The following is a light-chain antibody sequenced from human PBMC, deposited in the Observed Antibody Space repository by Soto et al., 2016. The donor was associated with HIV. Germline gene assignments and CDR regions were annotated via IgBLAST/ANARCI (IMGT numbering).Light chain of an antibody. J-gene: IGKJ5*01. V-gene: IGKV2-30*02. CDR3: MQGTHWPPIT. CDR1: QSLVHSDGNTY. CDR2: KVS. Sequence: DVVMTQSPLSLPVTLGQPASISCRSSQSLVHSDGNTYLNWFQQRPGQSPRRLIYKVSNRDSGVPDRFSGSGSGTDFTLKTXRVEAEDVAIYYCMQGTHWPPITFGQGTRMEIK.